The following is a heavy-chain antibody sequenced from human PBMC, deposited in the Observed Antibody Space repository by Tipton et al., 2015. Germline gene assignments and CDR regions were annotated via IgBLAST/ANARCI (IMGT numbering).Heavy chain of an antibody. CDR1: SGSISRSY. V-gene: IGHV4-59*01. Sequence: TLSLTCTVSSGSISRSYWSWIRQPPGKGLEWIGYIFYDGSTNYNPSLKSRLTISVDTSKNQFSLRLSSVTAADTAVYYCARASIIQGYYHDSSRYYLFNSWGQGTLVTVSS. J-gene: IGHJ1*01. CDR2: IFYDGST. D-gene: IGHD3-22*01. CDR3: ARASIIQGYYHDSSRYYLFNS.